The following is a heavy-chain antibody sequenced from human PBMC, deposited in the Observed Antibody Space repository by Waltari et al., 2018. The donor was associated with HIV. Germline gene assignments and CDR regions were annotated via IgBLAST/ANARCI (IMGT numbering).Heavy chain of an antibody. Sequence: QVRLVESGGGVVPPGGSLRLSCAASGFTFSGYGIHWVRQAPGKGWEWGACIRHDDSKRDYRDSVKGRFTISRDNSKNTVDLQRNNLKAEDTAVYYCGKDSNYFYDSTGYYCDFWGQGTLVTVSS. CDR1: GFTFSGYG. J-gene: IGHJ4*02. CDR3: GKDSNYFYDSTGYYCDF. D-gene: IGHD3-3*01. CDR2: IRHDDSKR. V-gene: IGHV3-30*02.